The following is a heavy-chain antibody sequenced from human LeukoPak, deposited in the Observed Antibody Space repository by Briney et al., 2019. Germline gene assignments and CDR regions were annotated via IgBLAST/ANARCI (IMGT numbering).Heavy chain of an antibody. CDR3: AAGKIARSRGGPEPPHGY. J-gene: IGHJ4*02. Sequence: AGGSLRLSCAASGFTFSSYEMNWVRQAPGKGLEWVSYISSSGSTIYYADSVKGRFTISRDNAKNSLYLQMNSLRAEDTAVYYCAAGKIARSRGGPEPPHGYWGQGTLVTVSS. CDR2: ISSSGSTI. CDR1: GFTFSSYE. V-gene: IGHV3-48*03. D-gene: IGHD1-14*01.